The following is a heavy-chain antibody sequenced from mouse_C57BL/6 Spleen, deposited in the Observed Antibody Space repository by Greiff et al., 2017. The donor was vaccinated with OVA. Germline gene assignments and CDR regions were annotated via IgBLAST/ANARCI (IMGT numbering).Heavy chain of an antibody. CDR3: ARSITTVVANYFDY. D-gene: IGHD1-1*01. CDR2: IFPGSGST. CDR1: GYTFTDYY. V-gene: IGHV1-75*01. J-gene: IGHJ2*01. Sequence: VKLQQSGPELVKPGASVKISCKASGYTFTDYYINWVKQRPGQGLEWIGWIFPGSGSTYYNEKFKGKATLTVDKSSSTAYMLLSSLTSEDSAVYFCARSITTVVANYFDYWGQGTTLTVSS.